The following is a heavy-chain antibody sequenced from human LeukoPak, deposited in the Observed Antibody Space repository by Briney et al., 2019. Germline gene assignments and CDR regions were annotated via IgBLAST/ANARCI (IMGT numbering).Heavy chain of an antibody. Sequence: PGGSLRLSCAASGFTFSSYAMHWVRQAPCKGLEWVAVISYDGSNKYYADSVKGRFTISRDNSKNTLYLQMNSLRAEDTAVYYCARVRGLQYYYYYYGMDVWGQGTTVTVSS. CDR1: GFTFSSYA. D-gene: IGHD4-11*01. CDR3: ARVRGLQYYYYYYGMDV. CDR2: ISYDGSNK. V-gene: IGHV3-30-3*01. J-gene: IGHJ6*02.